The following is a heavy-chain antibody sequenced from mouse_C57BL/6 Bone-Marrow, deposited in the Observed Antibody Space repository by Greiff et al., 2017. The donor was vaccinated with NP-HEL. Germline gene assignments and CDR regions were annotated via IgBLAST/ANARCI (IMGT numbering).Heavy chain of an antibody. CDR1: GYTFTSYW. CDR2: IYPGNSDT. V-gene: IGHV1-5*01. Sequence: EVQRVESGTVLARPGASVKMSCKTSGYTFTSYWMHWVKQRPGQGLEWIGAIYPGNSDTSYNQKFKGKAKLTAVTSASTAYMELSSLTNEDSAVYYCTRYYGNGRYFDVWGTGTTVTVSS. CDR3: TRYYGNGRYFDV. J-gene: IGHJ1*03. D-gene: IGHD2-1*01.